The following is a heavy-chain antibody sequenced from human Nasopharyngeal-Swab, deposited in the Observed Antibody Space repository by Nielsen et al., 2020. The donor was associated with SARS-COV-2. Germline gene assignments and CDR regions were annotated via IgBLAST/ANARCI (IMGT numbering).Heavy chain of an antibody. CDR3: ARHTRITIFGVVIIGYFDY. J-gene: IGHJ4*02. CDR2: IYYTGST. D-gene: IGHD3-3*01. V-gene: IGHV4-59*08. CDR1: GGSIGTYY. Sequence: SETLSLTCTVSGGSIGTYYWSWIRQPPGKGLEWIGYIYYTGSTMYNPSLKGRVTLSVDTSENQFSLRLTSVTAADSAVYYCARHTRITIFGVVIIGYFDYWGQGTLVTVSS.